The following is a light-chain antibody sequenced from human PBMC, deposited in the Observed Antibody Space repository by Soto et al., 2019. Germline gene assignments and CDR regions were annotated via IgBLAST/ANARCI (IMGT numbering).Light chain of an antibody. CDR1: NIGSKS. J-gene: IGLJ3*02. Sequence: SYVVTQPPSMSVAPGKTATITCGGNNIGSKSVHWYQQRPGQTPVLVIFHNNDRPSGIPEQFSGSNSGNTATLTISRVEAGDEADYYCQVWDSSSDHWVFGGGTKVTVL. CDR2: HNN. V-gene: IGLV3-21*04. CDR3: QVWDSSSDHWV.